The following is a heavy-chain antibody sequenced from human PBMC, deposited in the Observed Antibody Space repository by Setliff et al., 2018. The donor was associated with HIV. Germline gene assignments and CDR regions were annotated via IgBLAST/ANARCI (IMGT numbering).Heavy chain of an antibody. CDR3: AREVSDDSVWGSYRLGYFDY. V-gene: IGHV4-4*07. D-gene: IGHD3-16*01. CDR1: GGSISYHY. J-gene: IGHJ4*02. CDR2: IYTSGSI. Sequence: SETLSLTCTVSGGSISYHYWSWIRQPAGKGLEWIGRIYTSGSINYNPSLKSRVTISVDTSKNQFSLKLSSVTAADTAVYYCAREVSDDSVWGSYRLGYFDYWGQGTLVTVSS.